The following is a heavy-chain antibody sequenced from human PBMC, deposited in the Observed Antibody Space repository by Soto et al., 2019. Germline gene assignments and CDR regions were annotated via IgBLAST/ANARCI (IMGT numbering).Heavy chain of an antibody. V-gene: IGHV3-21*01. Sequence: EVQLVESGGGLVKPGGSLRLSCAASGFIFSSYSMNWVRQAPGKGLEWVSSISSSSSYIYYADSVKGRFTISRDNAKNSLYPQMNSLRAEDTAVYYCARDLTMVRGIDYWGQGTLVTVSS. CDR3: ARDLTMVRGIDY. CDR1: GFIFSSYS. D-gene: IGHD3-10*01. J-gene: IGHJ4*02. CDR2: ISSSSSYI.